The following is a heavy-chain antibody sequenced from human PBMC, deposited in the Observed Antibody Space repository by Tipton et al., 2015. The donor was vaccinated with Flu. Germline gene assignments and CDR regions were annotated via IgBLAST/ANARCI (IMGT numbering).Heavy chain of an antibody. CDR3: ARLSFYDVDLKNFYFGY. Sequence: TLSLTCTVSGGSVNSYFWSWIRQPPGKGLEWIGGISYSGNTYYSPSLKSRVVISVDTSKNQFSLKLTSVTAADTAIYYCARLSFYDVDLKNFYFGYWGQGALVTVSS. D-gene: IGHD3-10*02. CDR2: ISYSGNT. CDR1: GGSVNSYF. V-gene: IGHV4-59*05. J-gene: IGHJ4*02.